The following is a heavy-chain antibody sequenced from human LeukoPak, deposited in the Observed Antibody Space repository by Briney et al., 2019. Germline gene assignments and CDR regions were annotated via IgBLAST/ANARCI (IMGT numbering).Heavy chain of an antibody. J-gene: IGHJ4*01. V-gene: IGHV3-23*01. CDR1: GFTFSSYS. CDR3: ARKNAGNYPFDS. Sequence: GGSLRLSCAASGFTFSSYSMNWVRQAPGKDLEWVSVVGYDGDTDYADSVRGRFTISRDNSKNTLCLQMNTLRAEDTAVYYCARKNAGNYPFDSWGQGTRVTVSS. D-gene: IGHD4/OR15-4a*01. CDR2: VGYDGDT.